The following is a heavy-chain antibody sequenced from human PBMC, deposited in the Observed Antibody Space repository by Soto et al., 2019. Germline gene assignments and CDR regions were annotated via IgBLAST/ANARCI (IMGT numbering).Heavy chain of an antibody. Sequence: PGGSLRLSCAASGFTFSGSPMHWVRQASGKGLEWVGRIRNKANSYATAYAASVKGRFTISRDDSKNTAYLQMNSLKSEDTAVYYCTRNPGITVTTTFDFWGQGILVTVSS. CDR3: TRNPGITVTTTFDF. CDR1: GFTFSGSP. J-gene: IGHJ4*02. V-gene: IGHV3-73*01. CDR2: IRNKANSYAT. D-gene: IGHD4-17*01.